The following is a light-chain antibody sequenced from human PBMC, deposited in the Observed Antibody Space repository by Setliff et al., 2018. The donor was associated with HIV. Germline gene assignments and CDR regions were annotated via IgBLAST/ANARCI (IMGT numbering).Light chain of an antibody. CDR3: CSYAGSSAPVV. CDR1: SNDVGRYNL. V-gene: IGLV2-23*02. CDR2: DVN. J-gene: IGLJ2*01. Sequence: QSVLTQPASVSGSPGQAITISCTGTSNDVGRYNLVSWYQQYPGEAPKVIIYDVNERPSGVSNRFSGSKSGNTASLTISGLQAEDEADFYCCSYAGSSAPVVFGGGTKVTVL.